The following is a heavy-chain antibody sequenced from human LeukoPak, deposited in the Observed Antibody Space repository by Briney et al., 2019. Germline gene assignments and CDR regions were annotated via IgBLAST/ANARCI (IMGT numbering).Heavy chain of an antibody. CDR1: GYTFTNYG. Sequence: ASVKVSCKASGYTFTNYGFHRVQQAPGQGPEWMGWIRVSDGDTKYAQKFQGRVTLTRDTSANTAYMDLWSLRSDDTAVYFCARSGFSFGYHYFDLWGQGTLVTVSS. CDR2: IRVSDGDT. J-gene: IGHJ4*02. CDR3: ARSGFSFGYHYFDL. V-gene: IGHV1-18*01. D-gene: IGHD5-18*01.